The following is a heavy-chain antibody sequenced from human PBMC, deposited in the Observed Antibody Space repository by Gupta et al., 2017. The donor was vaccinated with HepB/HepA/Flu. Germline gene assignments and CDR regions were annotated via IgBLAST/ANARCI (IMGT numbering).Heavy chain of an antibody. J-gene: IGHJ4*02. V-gene: IGHV3-66*01. CDR2: MYPDGRT. D-gene: IGHD6-19*01. CDR3: ASSSAPNLGDY. Sequence: EVHLVESGGGLVQPGGSLRLSCAASGLTVRSNFMNWVRQAPGKGLEWVSIMYPDGRTYYADSMRGSFTISRDNSKNTLYLQMNSLRAEDTAVYYCASSSAPNLGDYWGQGTLVTVSS. CDR1: GLTVRSNF.